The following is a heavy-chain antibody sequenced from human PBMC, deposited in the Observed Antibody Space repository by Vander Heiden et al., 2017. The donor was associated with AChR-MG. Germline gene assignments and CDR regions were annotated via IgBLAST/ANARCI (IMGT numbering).Heavy chain of an antibody. CDR1: GGSISSSSYS. CDR2: IYYSWST. Sequence: QLQLQESGPGLVKPSETLSPTCTVAGGSISSSSYSWGWIRQPAGKGLGWIGSIYYSWSTNYNPSLNSRVTISVDTSKNQFSLKLSSVTAADTAVYYCARLTLGDDFWSGYYDAFDIWGQGTMVTVSS. CDR3: ARLTLGDDFWSGYYDAFDI. J-gene: IGHJ3*02. D-gene: IGHD3-3*01. V-gene: IGHV4-39*01.